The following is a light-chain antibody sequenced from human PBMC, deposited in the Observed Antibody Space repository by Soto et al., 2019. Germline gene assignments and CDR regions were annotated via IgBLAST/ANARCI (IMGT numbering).Light chain of an antibody. CDR3: QQYGSSPRT. V-gene: IGKV3-20*01. Sequence: ESVLTQSPGTLSLSPGERATLSCRASQSVSSDYLAWYQQKPGQTPKVLIYRASSMATGIPDRFSGSGSGTDFTLTISRLEPEDCAVYYCQQYGSSPRTCGGGTKGEIK. J-gene: IGKJ4*01. CDR2: RAS. CDR1: QSVSSDY.